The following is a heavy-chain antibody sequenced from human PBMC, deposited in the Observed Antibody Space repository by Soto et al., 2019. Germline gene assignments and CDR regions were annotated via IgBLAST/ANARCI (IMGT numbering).Heavy chain of an antibody. V-gene: IGHV4-59*01. CDR3: ARSANSRLNWFDP. Sequence: SVTLSLTCTVSGGSISSYYWSWILQTPGKGLEWIRYIYYSGSTNYNPSLKSRVTISVDTSKNQFSLKLSSVTAADTAVYYCARSANSRLNWFDPWGQGILVTVSS. CDR2: IYYSGST. CDR1: GGSISSYY. D-gene: IGHD6-13*01. J-gene: IGHJ5*02.